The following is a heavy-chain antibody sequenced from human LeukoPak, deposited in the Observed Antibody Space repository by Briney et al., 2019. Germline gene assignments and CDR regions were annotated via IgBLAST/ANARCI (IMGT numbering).Heavy chain of an antibody. Sequence: ASVKVSCKASGYTFTSYDINWVRQATGQGLEWMGWMNPNSGNTGYAQNFQGRVTVARNTSITTAYMELSSLRSEDTAMYYCARALDGYGDYGSGHWGQGTLVTVSS. D-gene: IGHD4-17*01. CDR1: GYTFTSYD. J-gene: IGHJ4*02. CDR2: MNPNSGNT. CDR3: ARALDGYGDYGSGH. V-gene: IGHV1-8*01.